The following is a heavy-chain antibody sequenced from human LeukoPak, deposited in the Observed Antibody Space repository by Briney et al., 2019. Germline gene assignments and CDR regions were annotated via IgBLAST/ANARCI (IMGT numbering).Heavy chain of an antibody. V-gene: IGHV1-69*13. CDR1: GCTFSSYA. Sequence: SVTVSCKGSGCTFSSYAISWVRQAPGQGHEWMGGIIPIFGTANYAQKFQGRVTITADESTSTAYMELSSLRSEDTAVYYCARDRDSSSLSLFGCWGQGTLVTVSS. J-gene: IGHJ4*02. CDR3: ARDRDSSSLSLFGC. D-gene: IGHD6-13*01. CDR2: IIPIFGTA.